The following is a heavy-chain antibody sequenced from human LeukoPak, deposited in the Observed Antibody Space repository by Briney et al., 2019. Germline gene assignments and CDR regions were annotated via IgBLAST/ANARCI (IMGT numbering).Heavy chain of an antibody. CDR3: ARDIAGGWNYFDY. J-gene: IGHJ4*02. D-gene: IGHD1-14*01. Sequence: ASVKVSCNASGYTFTSYNIHWVRQAPGQGLEWMGIINPTGGSTGYAQKFQGRVTMTRDTSTTTVYMEMSSLRSEDTAVYYCARDIAGGWNYFDYWGQGTLVTVSS. CDR2: INPTGGST. V-gene: IGHV1-46*01. CDR1: GYTFTSYN.